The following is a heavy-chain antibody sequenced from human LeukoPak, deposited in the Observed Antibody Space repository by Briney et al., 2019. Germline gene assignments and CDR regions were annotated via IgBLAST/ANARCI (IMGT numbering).Heavy chain of an antibody. Sequence: SQTLSLTCAISGNTVSSNSAAWSWIRQSPSRGLEWLGRTYYRSKWYNDYAVPVKSRITINPDTSRNQFSLQLNSVTPEDTAVYYCAKGGGSLDYWGQGTLVTVSS. D-gene: IGHD3-16*01. J-gene: IGHJ4*02. V-gene: IGHV6-1*01. CDR1: GNTVSSNSAA. CDR3: AKGGGSLDY. CDR2: TYYRSKWYN.